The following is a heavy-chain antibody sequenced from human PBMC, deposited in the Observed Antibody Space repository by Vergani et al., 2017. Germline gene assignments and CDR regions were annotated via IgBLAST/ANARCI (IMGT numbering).Heavy chain of an antibody. CDR1: GFSFHSYW. J-gene: IGHJ5*01. CDR3: ARARCIETCYMSNWLDS. V-gene: IGHV3-74*03. CDR2: IKSDGSIT. D-gene: IGHD3-9*01. Sequence: DVHLAESGGGFFQPGGSLRLSCSASGFSFHSYWMPWVRPVPGKGLLWVSRIKSDGSITAYADSVKGRFTISRDNAQNTLYLQMNSLRVEDTGVYYCARARCIETCYMSNWLDSWGQGTLVTVSS.